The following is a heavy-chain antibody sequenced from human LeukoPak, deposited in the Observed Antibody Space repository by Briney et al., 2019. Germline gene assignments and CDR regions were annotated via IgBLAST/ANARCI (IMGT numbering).Heavy chain of an antibody. V-gene: IGHV3-30-3*01. CDR1: GFTFSIYA. CDR3: ARDEGGLGSPGY. Sequence: SGGSLRLSCAASGFTFSIYAMTWVRQAPGKGLEWVAVISYDGSNKYYADSVKGRFTISRDNSKNTLYLQMNSLRAEDTAVYYCARDEGGLGSPGYWGQGTLVTVSS. J-gene: IGHJ4*02. D-gene: IGHD1-26*01. CDR2: ISYDGSNK.